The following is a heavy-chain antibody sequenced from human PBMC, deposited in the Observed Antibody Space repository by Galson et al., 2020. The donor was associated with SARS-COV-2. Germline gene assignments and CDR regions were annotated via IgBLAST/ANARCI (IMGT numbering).Heavy chain of an antibody. V-gene: IGHV1-18*01. D-gene: IGHD6-25*01. J-gene: IGHJ4*02. Sequence: KLGESMKISCKASGYTFTSYGISWVRQAPGQGLEWMGWISAYNGNTNYAQKLQGRVTMTTDTSTSTAYMELRTLRSDDTAVYYCAITAAAAPSYWGQGTLVTVSS. CDR2: ISAYNGNT. CDR1: GYTFTSYG. CDR3: AITAAAAPSY.